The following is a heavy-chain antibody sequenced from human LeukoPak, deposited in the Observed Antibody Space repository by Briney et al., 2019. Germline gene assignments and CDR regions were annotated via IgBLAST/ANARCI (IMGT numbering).Heavy chain of an antibody. CDR3: ARRAGEYSHPYDY. J-gene: IGHJ4*02. CDR1: GFPFSSHG. D-gene: IGHD2/OR15-2a*01. Sequence: GGSLRLSCAGSGFPFSSHGMNWVRQAPGKGLEWVSGISPGGPTYYADSVKGRFSISRDDSKNTLYLQMKNLRAEDTAVYYCARRAGEYSHPYDYWGQGTLVTVSS. CDR2: ISPGGPT. V-gene: IGHV3-23*01.